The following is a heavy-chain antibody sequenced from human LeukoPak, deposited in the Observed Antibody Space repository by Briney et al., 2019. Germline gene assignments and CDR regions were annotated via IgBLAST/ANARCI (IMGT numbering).Heavy chain of an antibody. D-gene: IGHD3-10*01. CDR1: GGSFSGYY. Sequence: PSETLSLTCAVYGGSFSGYYWSWIRQPPGKGLERIGEINHSGSTNYNPSLKSRVTMSVDTSKNQFSLKLSSVTAADTAVYYCARTASHFVRGVIRWFDPWGQGTLVTVSS. CDR2: INHSGST. V-gene: IGHV4-34*01. J-gene: IGHJ5*02. CDR3: ARTASHFVRGVIRWFDP.